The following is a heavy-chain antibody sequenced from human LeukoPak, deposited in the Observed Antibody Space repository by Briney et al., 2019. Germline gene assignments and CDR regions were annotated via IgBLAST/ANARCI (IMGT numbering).Heavy chain of an antibody. V-gene: IGHV4-39*01. J-gene: IGHJ5*02. CDR2: IYYSGST. CDR1: GGSISSSSYY. CDR3: ARGSRAHNWFDP. Sequence: SETLSLTCTVSGGSISSSSYYWGWIRQPPGKGLEWIGSIYYSGSTYYNPSLKSRVTISVDTSKNQFSLKLSSVTAADTAVYYCARGSRAHNWFDPWGQGTLVTVSS.